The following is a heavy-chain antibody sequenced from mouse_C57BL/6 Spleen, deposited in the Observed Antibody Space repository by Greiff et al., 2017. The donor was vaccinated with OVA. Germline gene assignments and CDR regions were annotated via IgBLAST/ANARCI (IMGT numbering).Heavy chain of an antibody. CDR2: IHPNSGST. CDR1: GYTFTSYW. V-gene: IGHV1-64*01. CDR3: VYGNSPSSYWYFDV. Sequence: VQLQQSGAELVKPGASVKLSCKASGYTFTSYWMHWVKQRPGQGLEWIGMIHPNSGSTNYNEKFKGKATLPADKSSSTAYMQLSSLTSEDSAVYYCVYGNSPSSYWYFDVWGTGTTVTVSS. J-gene: IGHJ1*03. D-gene: IGHD1-1*01.